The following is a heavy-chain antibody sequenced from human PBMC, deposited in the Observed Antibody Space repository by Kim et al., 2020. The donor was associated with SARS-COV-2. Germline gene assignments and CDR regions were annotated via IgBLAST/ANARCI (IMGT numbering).Heavy chain of an antibody. Sequence: VKGRFTISRDNSKNTLYLQVNSLRAEDTAVYYCARSYYDYLWGSYRAFDYWGQGTLVTVSS. J-gene: IGHJ4*02. V-gene: IGHV3-66*01. D-gene: IGHD3-16*02. CDR3: ARSYYDYLWGSYRAFDY.